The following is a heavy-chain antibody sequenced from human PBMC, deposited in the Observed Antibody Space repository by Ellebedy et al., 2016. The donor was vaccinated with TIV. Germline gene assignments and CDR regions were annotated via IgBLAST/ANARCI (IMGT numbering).Heavy chain of an antibody. CDR2: ISWSSGST. CDR3: ARDDDTSSRYSRFHH. J-gene: IGHJ4*02. D-gene: IGHD3-22*01. CDR1: GFTFDDYA. Sequence: PGGSLRLSCAASGFTFDDYAMHWVRQAPGKGLEWVSGISWSSGSTDYADSVKGRFTISRDDSKNTVYLQMSSLRAEYAAVYFCARDDDTSSRYSRFHHWGQGTLVTVTS. V-gene: IGHV3-9*01.